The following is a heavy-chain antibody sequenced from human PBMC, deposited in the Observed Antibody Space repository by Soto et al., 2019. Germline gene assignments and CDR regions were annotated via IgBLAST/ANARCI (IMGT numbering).Heavy chain of an antibody. D-gene: IGHD4-17*01. J-gene: IGHJ4*02. CDR2: ISYDGNTE. CDR3: ARGGYYGGLDY. V-gene: IGHV3-30-3*01. Sequence: QVQPVESGGGVVRPGRSLRLSCAASGFTFGRYSMHWVRQAPGKGLEWVAVISYDGNTEYHADSVKGRFTISRDSSKNTVFLQMNSLRVEDTAVYFCARGGYYGGLDYWGQGTLVTVSS. CDR1: GFTFGRYS.